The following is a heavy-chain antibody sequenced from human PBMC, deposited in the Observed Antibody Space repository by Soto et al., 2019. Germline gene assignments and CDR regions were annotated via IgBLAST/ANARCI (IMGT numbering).Heavy chain of an antibody. Sequence: QLQLLESGSGLVKPSQTLSLTCAVSGGSISSGGYSWGWIRQPPGKGLEWIGYIYHSVSTYYNPSLKSRVTISVDRSKNQFSLRLSSVTGADTAVYYCATVPNYWGQGTLVTVSS. CDR2: IYHSVST. CDR3: ATVPNY. CDR1: GGSISSGGYS. V-gene: IGHV4-30-2*01. J-gene: IGHJ4*02.